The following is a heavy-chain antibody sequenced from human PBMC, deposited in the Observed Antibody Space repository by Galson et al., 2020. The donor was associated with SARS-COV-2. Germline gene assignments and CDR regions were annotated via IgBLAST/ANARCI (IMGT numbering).Heavy chain of an antibody. D-gene: IGHD2-2*01. J-gene: IGHJ4*02. V-gene: IGHV4-34*01. Sequence: SQTLSLTCAVYGGSFSGYYWSWIRQPPGKGLEWLGEINHSGSTNYNPSLKSRVTISVDTSKNQFSLKLSSVTAADTAVYYCASGVLGYCSSTSCYVDYWGQGTLVTVSS. CDR3: ASGVLGYCSSTSCYVDY. CDR1: GGSFSGYY. CDR2: INHSGST.